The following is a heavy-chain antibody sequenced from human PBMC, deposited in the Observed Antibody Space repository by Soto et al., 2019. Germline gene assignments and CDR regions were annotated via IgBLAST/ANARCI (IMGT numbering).Heavy chain of an antibody. CDR3: ARDAGYSSSWYIPPFDWFDP. Sequence: LRLSCAASGFTFSSYSMNWVRQAPGKGLEWVSSIFSSISYIYYAVLVKCRFTISRDNAKNSLFLQMNSLRAEDTVVYYFARDAGYSSSWYIPPFDWFDPWGQGTLVTVSS. D-gene: IGHD6-13*01. CDR1: GFTFSSYS. V-gene: IGHV3-21*01. J-gene: IGHJ5*02. CDR2: IFSSISYI.